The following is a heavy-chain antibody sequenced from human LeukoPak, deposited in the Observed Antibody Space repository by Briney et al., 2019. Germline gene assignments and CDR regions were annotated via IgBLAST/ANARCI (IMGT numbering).Heavy chain of an antibody. CDR2: IYFSGST. D-gene: IGHD6-19*01. J-gene: IGHJ4*02. V-gene: IGHV4-59*01. Sequence: SETLSLTCTVSGGSISSYYWSWIRQPPGKGLEWIGYIYFSGSTNYNPSLKSRVTISVDTSKNQFSLNLSSVTAADTAVYYCARMYSSGPKDVDYWGQGILVTVSS. CDR1: GGSISSYY. CDR3: ARMYSSGPKDVDY.